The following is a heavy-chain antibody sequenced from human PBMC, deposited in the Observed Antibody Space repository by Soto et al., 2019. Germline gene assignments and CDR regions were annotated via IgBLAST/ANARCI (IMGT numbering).Heavy chain of an antibody. D-gene: IGHD6-13*01. Sequence: QVQLQQWGAGLLKPSETLSLTCAVYGGSFSGYYWSWIRQPPGKGLEWIGEINHSGSTNYNPSLKSRVTISVDTCKNQFSLKLSSVTAADTAVYYCARGLAAAGGADYWGQGTLVTVSS. J-gene: IGHJ4*02. V-gene: IGHV4-34*01. CDR1: GGSFSGYY. CDR3: ARGLAAAGGADY. CDR2: INHSGST.